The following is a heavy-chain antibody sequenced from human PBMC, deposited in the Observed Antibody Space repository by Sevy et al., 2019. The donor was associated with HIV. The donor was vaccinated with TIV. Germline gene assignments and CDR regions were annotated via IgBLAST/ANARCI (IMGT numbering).Heavy chain of an antibody. CDR2: IKARPDGGTT. Sequence: GGSLRLSCAASGFTFSYAWMSWVCQAPGKGLEWVGRIKARPDGGTTDYAAPVKGRFTISRDDSKNTLYLQMNSMKTGDTAVYYCSTDPIIVLLVTDGMDVWGQGSTVTVSS. CDR1: GFTFSYAW. J-gene: IGHJ6*02. D-gene: IGHD2-8*01. CDR3: STDPIIVLLVTDGMDV. V-gene: IGHV3-15*01.